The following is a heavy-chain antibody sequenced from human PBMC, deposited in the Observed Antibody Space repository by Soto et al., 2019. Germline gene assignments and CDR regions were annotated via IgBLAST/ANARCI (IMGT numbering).Heavy chain of an antibody. J-gene: IGHJ6*02. Sequence: PGGSLRLSCAASGFTFSNAWMSWVRQAPGKGQEWVGRIKSKTDGGTTDYAAPVKGRFTISRDDSKNTLYLQMNSLKTEDTAVYYCTTDHGRYHYDMDVWGQGTTVTVSS. V-gene: IGHV3-15*01. CDR2: IKSKTDGGTT. CDR1: GFTFSNAW. D-gene: IGHD1-26*01. CDR3: TTDHGRYHYDMDV.